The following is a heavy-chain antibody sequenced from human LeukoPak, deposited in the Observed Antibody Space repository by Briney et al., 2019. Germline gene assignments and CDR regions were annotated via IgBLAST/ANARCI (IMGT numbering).Heavy chain of an antibody. J-gene: IGHJ4*02. CDR3: ARAYSESYPYFDY. V-gene: IGHV1-2*02. Sequence: GASVKVSCKASGYTFTGYYMNWVRQAPGQGREWMGWVNPNSGDTNYAQKFQGRVTMTRDTSITTAYMELSRLRSDDTAVYYCARAYSESYPYFDYWGQGTLVTVSS. D-gene: IGHD1-26*01. CDR1: GYTFTGYY. CDR2: VNPNSGDT.